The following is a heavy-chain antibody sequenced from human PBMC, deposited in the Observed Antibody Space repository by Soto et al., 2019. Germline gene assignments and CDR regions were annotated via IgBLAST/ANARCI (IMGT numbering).Heavy chain of an antibody. CDR3: AHWAGSYGGYVFWYFDL. D-gene: IGHD4-17*01. CDR2: IYWNDDK. CDR1: GFSLSTSGVG. J-gene: IGHJ2*01. Sequence: SGPTLVNPTQTLTLTCTFSGFSLSTSGVGVGWIRQPPGKALEWLALIYWNDDKRYSPSLKSRLTITKDTSKNQVVLTMTNMDPVDTATYYRAHWAGSYGGYVFWYFDLWGRGTLVTVSS. V-gene: IGHV2-5*01.